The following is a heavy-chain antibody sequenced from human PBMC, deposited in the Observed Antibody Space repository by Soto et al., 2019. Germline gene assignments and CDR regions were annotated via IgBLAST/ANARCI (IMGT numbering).Heavy chain of an antibody. CDR3: TRFFGSGFDY. CDR1: GVTFSTDS. D-gene: IGHD6-19*01. J-gene: IGHJ4*02. Sequence: EVQLVESGGGLVQPGGSLRLSCVASGVTFSTDSMNWVRQAPGKGLEWVAHISTSGATRSYADSVKGRFTISRDNAKTSLYLQMDSLRNEDTAVYYCTRFFGSGFDYWGQGTLVTVSS. V-gene: IGHV3-48*02. CDR2: ISTSGATR.